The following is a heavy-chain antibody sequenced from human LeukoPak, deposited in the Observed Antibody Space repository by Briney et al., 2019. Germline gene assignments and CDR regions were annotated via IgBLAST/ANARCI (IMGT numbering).Heavy chain of an antibody. CDR1: GYTFTTYY. Sequence: ASVKVSCKASGYTFTTYYMHWVRQAPGQGLEWMGVVNPSGGGTTYAQRFQGRVTMTRDRSTSTVYMELSSLRSDDTAVYYCARGPTGSWQWFDYWGQGTLVTVSS. CDR3: ARGPTGSWQWFDY. V-gene: IGHV1-46*01. CDR2: VNPSGGGT. J-gene: IGHJ4*02. D-gene: IGHD6-13*01.